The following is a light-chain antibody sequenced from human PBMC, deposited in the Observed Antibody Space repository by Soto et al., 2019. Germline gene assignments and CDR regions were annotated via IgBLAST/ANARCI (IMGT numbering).Light chain of an antibody. CDR3: QQRSNGPST. V-gene: IGKV3-11*01. Sequence: EIVLTQSPVTLSLSPGERATLSCRASQSVSTYLAWYQQKPGQAPRLLIYDAFKRATGIPARFSGSGSGTDFTLTISSLEPEDFAVYYCQQRSNGPSTFGGGTKVEIK. CDR2: DAF. CDR1: QSVSTY. J-gene: IGKJ4*01.